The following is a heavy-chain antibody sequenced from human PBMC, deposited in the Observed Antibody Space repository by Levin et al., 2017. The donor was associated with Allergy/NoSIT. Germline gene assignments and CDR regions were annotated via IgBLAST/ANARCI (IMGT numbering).Heavy chain of an antibody. J-gene: IGHJ2*01. CDR1: GGSISSYY. V-gene: IGHV4-59*01. Sequence: GSLRLSCTVSGGSISSYYWSWIRQPPGKGLEWIGYIYYSGSTNYNPSLKSRITISVDTSKNQFSLKLSSVTAADTAVYYCARNSYDLWSKYWYFDLWGRGTLVTVS. D-gene: IGHD3-3*01. CDR3: ARNSYDLWSKYWYFDL. CDR2: IYYSGST.